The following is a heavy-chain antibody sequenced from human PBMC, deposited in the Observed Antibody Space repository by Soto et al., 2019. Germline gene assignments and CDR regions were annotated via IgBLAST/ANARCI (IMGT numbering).Heavy chain of an antibody. CDR2: INHSGST. V-gene: IGHV4-34*01. CDR3: ARVVGSSGDYFDY. D-gene: IGHD3-10*01. CDR1: GGSFSGYY. Sequence: SETLSLTCAVYGGSFSGYYWTWIRQPPGTGLEWIGEINHSGSTNYNPSLKSRVTTSVDTSKNQFSLKLSSVTAADTAVYYCARVVGSSGDYFDYWGQGTLVTVSS. J-gene: IGHJ4*02.